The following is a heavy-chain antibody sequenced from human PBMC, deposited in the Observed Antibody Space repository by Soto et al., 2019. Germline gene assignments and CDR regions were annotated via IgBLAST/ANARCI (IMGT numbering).Heavy chain of an antibody. D-gene: IGHD2-21*01. Sequence: QVQLVQSGAEEKKPGASVKVSCKASGYTFTSYAMHWVRQAPGQRLEWMGWINAGNGNTKYSQRFQGRVTITRDTSASTAYMELSSLRSEDTAVYYCARACYSVGQNYYYYYGIDVWGQGLTVTVSS. CDR3: ARACYSVGQNYYYYYGIDV. V-gene: IGHV1-3*05. CDR1: GYTFTSYA. J-gene: IGHJ6*02. CDR2: INAGNGNT.